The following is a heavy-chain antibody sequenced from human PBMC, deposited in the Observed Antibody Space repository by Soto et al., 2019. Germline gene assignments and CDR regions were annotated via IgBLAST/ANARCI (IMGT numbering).Heavy chain of an antibody. Sequence: TGGSLRLSCAASGFTFSSYGMHWVRQAPGKGLEWLGVIAYDGSTQFYAESVEGRLTISRDNSKNTVYLQVNSLTLEDTATYYCVTYCASVSCYDMWRGFWGQGTPVTVSS. J-gene: IGHJ4*02. CDR3: VTYCASVSCYDMWRGF. CDR1: GFTFSSYG. V-gene: IGHV3-30*02. CDR2: IAYDGSTQ. D-gene: IGHD2-2*01.